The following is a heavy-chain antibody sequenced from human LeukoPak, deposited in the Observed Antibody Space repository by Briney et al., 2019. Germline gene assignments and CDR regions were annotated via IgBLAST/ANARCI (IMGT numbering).Heavy chain of an antibody. D-gene: IGHD3-10*01. J-gene: IGHJ3*02. Sequence: PGGSLRLSCAASGFTFSSYGMHWVRQAPGKGLEWVAFIRYDGSNKYYADSVKGRFTISRDNAKNTLYLQMNSLRAEDTAVYYCATLFPDAFDIWGQGTMVTVSS. CDR2: IRYDGSNK. CDR3: ATLFPDAFDI. V-gene: IGHV3-30*02. CDR1: GFTFSSYG.